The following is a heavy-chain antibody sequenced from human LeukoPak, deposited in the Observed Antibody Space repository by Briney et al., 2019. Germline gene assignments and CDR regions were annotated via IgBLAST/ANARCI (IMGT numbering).Heavy chain of an antibody. J-gene: IGHJ4*02. Sequence: SETLSLTCTVSGYSISSGYYWGWIRQPPGKGLEWIGSIYHSGSTYYNPSLKSRVTISVDTSKNQFSLKLSSVTAADTAVYYCARVGIAVAGDFDYWGQGTLVTVSS. CDR2: IYHSGST. CDR1: GYSISSGYY. D-gene: IGHD6-19*01. V-gene: IGHV4-38-2*02. CDR3: ARVGIAVAGDFDY.